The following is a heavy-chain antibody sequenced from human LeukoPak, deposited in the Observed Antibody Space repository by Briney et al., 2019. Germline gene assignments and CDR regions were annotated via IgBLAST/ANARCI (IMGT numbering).Heavy chain of an antibody. J-gene: IGHJ4*02. CDR2: IKSKTDGGTT. CDR3: TTGYCSSTSCYD. D-gene: IGHD2-2*01. V-gene: IGHV3-15*01. Sequence: GGSLRLSCAASGFTFSNAWMSWVRQAPGKGLEWVGRIKSKTDGGTTDYAAPVKGRFTISRDDSKNTPYLQMNSLKTEDTAVYYCTTGYCSSTSCYDWGQGTLVTVSS. CDR1: GFTFSNAW.